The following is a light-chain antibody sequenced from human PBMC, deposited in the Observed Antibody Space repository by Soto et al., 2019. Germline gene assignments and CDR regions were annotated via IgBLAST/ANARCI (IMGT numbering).Light chain of an antibody. Sequence: DIVMTQSPDSLAVSLGERATINCKSSQSVLYSSNNRDSLAWYQQKPGLPPKLLIYWASIRASGVPDRFSGGGSGTDFTLTISSLQAEDVAVYYCQQYYSTLYTFGHGTKVDIK. CDR2: WAS. CDR3: QQYYSTLYT. J-gene: IGKJ2*01. V-gene: IGKV4-1*01. CDR1: QSVLYSSNNRDS.